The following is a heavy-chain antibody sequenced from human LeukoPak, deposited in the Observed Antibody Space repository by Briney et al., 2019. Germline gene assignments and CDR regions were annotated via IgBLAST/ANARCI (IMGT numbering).Heavy chain of an antibody. CDR3: TTDPKDVTIFGVVIHMDV. V-gene: IGHV3-15*01. D-gene: IGHD3-3*01. Sequence: GGSLRLSCAASGFTFSNAWMTWVRQAPGKGLEWVGRIRSNADGGTTDYVAPVKGRFTISGDDSKNTLYLQMNRLKTEDTGVYYCTTDPKDVTIFGVVIHMDVWGKGTTVTVSS. CDR2: IRSNADGGTT. J-gene: IGHJ6*03. CDR1: GFTFSNAW.